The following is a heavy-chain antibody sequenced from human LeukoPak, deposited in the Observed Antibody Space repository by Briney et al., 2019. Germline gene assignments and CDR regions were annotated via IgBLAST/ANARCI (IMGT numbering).Heavy chain of an antibody. J-gene: IGHJ4*02. Sequence: GGSLRLSCAASGFTFSSYSMNWVRQAPGKGLEWVSSISSSSSYIYYADSVKGRFTISRDNAKNSLYLQMNSLRAEDTAVYYCARDPSMLRRVIVDYWGQGTLVTVSS. V-gene: IGHV3-21*01. CDR1: GFTFSSYS. CDR3: ARDPSMLRRVIVDY. D-gene: IGHD3-10*01. CDR2: ISSSSSYI.